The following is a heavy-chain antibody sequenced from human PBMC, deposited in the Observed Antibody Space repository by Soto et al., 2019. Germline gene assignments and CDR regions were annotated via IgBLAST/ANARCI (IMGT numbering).Heavy chain of an antibody. J-gene: IGHJ6*02. CDR1: GFTFSNYA. Sequence: EVQLLESGGGLVQPGGSLRLSCAASGFTFSNYAMGWVRQAPGKGLEWVSSISGSGGSTYHADSVVGRFTISRDNSRNTLYLQMNSLKDEDTAVYYCANAVESIRNYYYYGMDVWGQGTTVTVSS. D-gene: IGHD3-3*01. V-gene: IGHV3-23*01. CDR2: ISGSGGST. CDR3: ANAVESIRNYYYYGMDV.